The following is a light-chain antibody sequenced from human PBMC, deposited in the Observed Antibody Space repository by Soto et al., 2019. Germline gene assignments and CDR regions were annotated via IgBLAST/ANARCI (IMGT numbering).Light chain of an antibody. CDR3: SSYAGSNIVV. J-gene: IGLJ2*01. CDR2: EVS. CDR1: SSDGGGYNF. Sequence: QSALTQPPSASGSPGQSVTISCTGTSSDGGGYNFVSWYQQHPGKAPKLMIYEVSERPSGVPDRFSGSKSGNTASLTVSGLQTEDEAAYYCSSYAGSNIVVFGGGTKLTVL. V-gene: IGLV2-8*01.